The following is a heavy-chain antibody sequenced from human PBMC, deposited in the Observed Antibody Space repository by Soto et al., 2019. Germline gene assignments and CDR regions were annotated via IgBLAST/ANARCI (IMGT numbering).Heavy chain of an antibody. CDR1: GGSISSYY. CDR3: ARRSAAYDFRSGPWDGMDV. D-gene: IGHD3-3*01. Sequence: QVQLQESGPGLVKPSETLSLTCTVSGGSISSYYWSWIRQPPGKGLEWIGYIYYSRSTNYNPSLKSRVTISVDTSKNQFSLKLSSVTAADTAVYYCARRSAAYDFRSGPWDGMDVWGQGTTVTVSS. J-gene: IGHJ6*02. V-gene: IGHV4-59*01. CDR2: IYYSRST.